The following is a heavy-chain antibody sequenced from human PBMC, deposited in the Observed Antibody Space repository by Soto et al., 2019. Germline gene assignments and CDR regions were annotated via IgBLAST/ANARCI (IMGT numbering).Heavy chain of an antibody. Sequence: QLQLQESGPGLVKPSETLSLTCTVSGGSISSRGYYWGWIRQPPGKGLEWIGTIYYSGSTYYNPSLKSRVTISVETSTNQFSLKLSSVTAADTAVYYCETSNWFDTWGQGTLVTVSA. CDR3: ETSNWFDT. J-gene: IGHJ5*02. V-gene: IGHV4-39*01. CDR2: IYYSGST. CDR1: GGSISSRGYY.